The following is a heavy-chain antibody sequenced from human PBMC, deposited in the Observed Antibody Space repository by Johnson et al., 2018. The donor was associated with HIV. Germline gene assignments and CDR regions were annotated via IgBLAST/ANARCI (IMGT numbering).Heavy chain of an antibody. V-gene: IGHV3-9*01. Sequence: VPPVESGGGLVQPGRSLRLSCAASRFSFDDYAMYWVRQVPGKGLEWVSGISWNSGRIGYADYVKGRFTISRDNSKNTLYLQMNSLRAEDTAVYYCARNGTSRGGAFDIWGQGTMVTVSS. CDR2: ISWNSGRI. CDR1: RFSFDDYA. J-gene: IGHJ3*02. CDR3: ARNGTSRGGAFDI. D-gene: IGHD1-1*01.